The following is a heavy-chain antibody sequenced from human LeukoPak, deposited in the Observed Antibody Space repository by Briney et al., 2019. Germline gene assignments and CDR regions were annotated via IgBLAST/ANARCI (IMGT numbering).Heavy chain of an antibody. V-gene: IGHV1-2*02. D-gene: IGHD3-9*01. J-gene: IGHJ4*02. CDR3: ARAQRLRYFDWLLSFDY. CDR1: GHTFSGYY. CDR2: INPNSGGT. Sequence: ASVKVSCKASGHTFSGYYIHWVRQAPGQGLEWMGWINPNSGGTKYAQKFQGRVTMTRDTSISTVYMELSRLRSDDTAVYYCARAQRLRYFDWLLSFDYWGQGTLVTVSS.